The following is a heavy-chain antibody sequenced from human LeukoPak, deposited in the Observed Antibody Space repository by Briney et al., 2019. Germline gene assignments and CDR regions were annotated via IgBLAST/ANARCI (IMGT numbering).Heavy chain of an antibody. J-gene: IGHJ4*02. CDR1: GFTFGDYY. CDR2: ISSSGSTI. D-gene: IGHD3-22*01. V-gene: IGHV3-11*01. Sequence: PGGSLRLSCAASGFTFGDYYMSWIRQAPGKGLEWVSYISSSGSTIYYADSVKGRFTISRDNAKNSLYLQMNSLRAEDTAVYYCARDGFYYYDSSGYDYWGQGTLVTVSS. CDR3: ARDGFYYYDSSGYDY.